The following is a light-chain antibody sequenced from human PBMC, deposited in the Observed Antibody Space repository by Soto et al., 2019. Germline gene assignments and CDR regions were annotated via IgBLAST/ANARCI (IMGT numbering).Light chain of an antibody. CDR2: GAT. V-gene: IGKV1-39*01. CDR1: QSIRSS. Sequence: DIQMTQSPSSLSASVGDRVTITCRASQSIRSSLNWYQQKPGKAPQLLIFGATNLQTGVPSRFSGSGSGTDFTLTISSLQPDDFATYYCQQSYSTPPLTFGGGTKVEI. CDR3: QQSYSTPPLT. J-gene: IGKJ4*01.